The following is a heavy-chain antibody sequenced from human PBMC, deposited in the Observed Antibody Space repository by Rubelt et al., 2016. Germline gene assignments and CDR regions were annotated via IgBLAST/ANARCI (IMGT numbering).Heavy chain of an antibody. J-gene: IGHJ6*02. Sequence: NHSGSTNYNPSLKSRVTISVDTSKNQFSLKLSSVTAADTAVYYCARGHYDSSGYPLVYYYYYGMDVWGQGTTVTVSS. D-gene: IGHD3-22*01. CDR2: NHSGST. V-gene: IGHV4-34*01. CDR3: ARGHYDSSGYPLVYYYYYGMDV.